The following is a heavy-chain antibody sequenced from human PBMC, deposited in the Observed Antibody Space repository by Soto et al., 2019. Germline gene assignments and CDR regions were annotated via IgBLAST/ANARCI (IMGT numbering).Heavy chain of an antibody. CDR3: ARDIGLRWSGQPSYYYGWEG. V-gene: IGHV1-46*01. J-gene: IGHJ6*02. CDR2: INPSGGST. Sequence: GASVKVSCKASGYTFTSYYMHWVRQAPGQGLEWMGIINPSGGSTSYAQKFQGRVTMTRDTSTSTVYMELSSLRSEDTAVYYCARDIGLRWSGQPSYYYGWEGWHQGTTCTVAS. D-gene: IGHD3-10*01. CDR1: GYTFTSYY.